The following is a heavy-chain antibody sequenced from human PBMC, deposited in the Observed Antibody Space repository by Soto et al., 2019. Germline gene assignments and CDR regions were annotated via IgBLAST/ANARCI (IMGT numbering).Heavy chain of an antibody. CDR2: INHSGST. CDR3: SRGRRTAVTIDY. Sequence: SETLSLTCTVSGGSISSYYWSWIRQPPGKGLEWIGEINHSGSTNYNPSLKSRVTISVDTSKNQFSLKLSSVTAADTAVYYCSRGRRTAVTIDYWGQGTLVT. D-gene: IGHD4-17*01. J-gene: IGHJ4*02. CDR1: GGSISSYY. V-gene: IGHV4-34*01.